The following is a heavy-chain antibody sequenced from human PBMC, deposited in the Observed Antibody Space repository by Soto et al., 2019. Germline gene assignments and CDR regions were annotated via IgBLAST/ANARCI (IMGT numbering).Heavy chain of an antibody. J-gene: IGHJ4*02. D-gene: IGHD2-8*01. Sequence: EVQLVESGGGLVQPGRSLRLSCAASGFKFDDYAMHWVRQGAGKGLEWVSGITWNSGILSYADSVKGRFTISRDNARNSLYLQIHSPRPEDTAFYYCTKGLSFYGVNASRPRGNFASWGQGTQVTVSS. V-gene: IGHV3-9*01. CDR1: GFKFDDYA. CDR3: TKGLSFYGVNASRPRGNFAS. CDR2: ITWNSGIL.